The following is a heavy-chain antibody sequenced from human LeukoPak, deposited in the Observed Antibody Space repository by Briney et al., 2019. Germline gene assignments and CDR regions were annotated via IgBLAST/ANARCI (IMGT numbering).Heavy chain of an antibody. V-gene: IGHV1-69*04. Sequence: AASVKVSCKASGGTFSSYAISWVRQAPGQGLEWMGRIIPILGIANYAQKFQGRVTITADKSTSTAYMELSSLRSEDTAVYYCARVSSSGWTGYFDYWGQGTLVTASS. J-gene: IGHJ4*02. D-gene: IGHD6-19*01. CDR2: IIPILGIA. CDR1: GGTFSSYA. CDR3: ARVSSSGWTGYFDY.